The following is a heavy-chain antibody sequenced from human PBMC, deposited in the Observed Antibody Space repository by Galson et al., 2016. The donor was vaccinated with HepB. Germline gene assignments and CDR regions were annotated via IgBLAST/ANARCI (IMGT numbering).Heavy chain of an antibody. Sequence: SETLSLTCAVSGGSFSGYYWTWIRQPPGKGLEWLGEINHSGSTNINPSLKSRVTISVDTSKKRFSLTLSSVTAADTAFYYFARGIFDYVGWYSDFWGQGILVTFSS. J-gene: IGHJ4*02. D-gene: IGHD6-19*01. CDR1: GGSFSGYY. CDR2: INHSGST. CDR3: ARGIFDYVGWYSDF. V-gene: IGHV4-34*01.